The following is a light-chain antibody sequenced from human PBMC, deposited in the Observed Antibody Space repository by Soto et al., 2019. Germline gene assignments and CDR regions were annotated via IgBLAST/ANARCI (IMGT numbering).Light chain of an antibody. Sequence: DLQMTQSPSTLSASVGDRVTITCRASQSINTWLAWYQQKPGKAPKLLIYDVSSLESGVPSRFSGSGSGTKFTLTISSLQPDDFATYYCQHYNYLFGGGTKVEIK. V-gene: IGKV1-5*01. CDR2: DVS. J-gene: IGKJ4*01. CDR3: QHYNYL. CDR1: QSINTW.